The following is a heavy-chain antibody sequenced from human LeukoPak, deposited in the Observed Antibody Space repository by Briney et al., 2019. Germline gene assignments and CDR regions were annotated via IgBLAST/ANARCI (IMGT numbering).Heavy chain of an antibody. Sequence: GRSLRLSCAASGFTFTSYAMHWVRQAPGKGLEWVAVISYYGSNKYYADSVKGQFTISRDNSKNTLYLQMNRLRPEDTAVYYCARGRYCSGGTCYSYFHYYGMDVWGKGTTVAVSS. CDR3: ARGRYCSGGTCYSYFHYYGMDV. D-gene: IGHD2-15*01. CDR2: ISYYGSNK. V-gene: IGHV3-30*04. J-gene: IGHJ6*04. CDR1: GFTFTSYA.